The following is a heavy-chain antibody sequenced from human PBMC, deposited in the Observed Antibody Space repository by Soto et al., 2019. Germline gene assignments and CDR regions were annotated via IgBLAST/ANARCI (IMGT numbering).Heavy chain of an antibody. Sequence: SETLSLTCTVSGGSMISYYWGWIREPPGKGLEWIGYIYSSGTTNYNPSLKSRVTILVDTSKNQFSLKLSSMTAADTAVYYCARVRESSGDYYYYGMDVWGQGTTVTVSS. V-gene: IGHV4-59*01. J-gene: IGHJ6*02. CDR2: IYSSGTT. CDR3: ARVRESSGDYYYYGMDV. CDR1: GGSMISYY. D-gene: IGHD7-27*01.